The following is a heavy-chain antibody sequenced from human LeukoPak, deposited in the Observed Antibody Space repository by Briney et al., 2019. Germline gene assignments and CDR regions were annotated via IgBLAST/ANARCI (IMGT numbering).Heavy chain of an antibody. Sequence: PSETLSLTCTVSGGSISSSSYYWGWIRQPPGKGLEWIGSIYYSGSTYYNPSLKSRVTISVDTSKNQFSLKLSSVTAADTAVYYCDLIYYDSSGNWAFDIWGQGTMVTVSS. CDR2: IYYSGST. CDR3: DLIYYDSSGNWAFDI. V-gene: IGHV4-39*01. CDR1: GGSISSSSYY. J-gene: IGHJ3*02. D-gene: IGHD3-22*01.